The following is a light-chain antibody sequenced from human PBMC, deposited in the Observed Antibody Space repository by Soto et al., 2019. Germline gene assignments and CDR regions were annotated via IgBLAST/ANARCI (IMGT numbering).Light chain of an antibody. V-gene: IGLV2-14*03. CDR2: DVS. CDR3: SSYTSSSTLV. Sequence: SALTQPASVSGAPGQSLTISCTGTRSDVGAYNYVSWYQQHPGKAPKLMIFDVSNRPSGVSNRFSGSKSGNTASLTISGLQAEDEADYYCSSYTSSSTLVFGGGTKLTVL. CDR1: RSDVGAYNY. J-gene: IGLJ2*01.